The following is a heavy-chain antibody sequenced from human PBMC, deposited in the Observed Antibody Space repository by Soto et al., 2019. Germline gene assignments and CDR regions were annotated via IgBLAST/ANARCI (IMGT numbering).Heavy chain of an antibody. CDR3: ARQPRGYRGFGYYYYYMDV. CDR2: IYYSGST. Sequence: QVQLQESGPGLVKPSETLSLTCTVSGGSISSYYWSWIRQPPGKGLEWIGYIYYSGSTNYNPSLKSRVTISVDTSKNQFSLKLSSVTAADTAVYYCARQPRGYRGFGYYYYYMDVWGKGTTVTVSS. V-gene: IGHV4-59*08. D-gene: IGHD5-12*01. CDR1: GGSISSYY. J-gene: IGHJ6*03.